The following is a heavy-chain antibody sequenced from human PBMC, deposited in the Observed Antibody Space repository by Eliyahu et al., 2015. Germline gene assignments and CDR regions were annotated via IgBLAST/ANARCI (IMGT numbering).Heavy chain of an antibody. Sequence: EVQLVESGGGLVKPGGSLRLSCAASGFTFSSYSMNWVRQAPGKGLEWVSSISSSSSYIYYADSVKGRFTISRDNAKNSLYLQMNSLRAEDTAVYYCARAQRGHYDYIWGSYRHQGAFDIWGQGTMVTVSS. D-gene: IGHD3-16*02. CDR1: GFTFSSYS. J-gene: IGHJ3*02. CDR2: ISSSSSYI. CDR3: ARAQRGHYDYIWGSYRHQGAFDI. V-gene: IGHV3-21*01.